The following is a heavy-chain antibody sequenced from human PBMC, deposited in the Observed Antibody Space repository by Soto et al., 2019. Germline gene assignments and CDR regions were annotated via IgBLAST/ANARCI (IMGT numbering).Heavy chain of an antibody. J-gene: IGHJ3*02. CDR1: GGTFSSYT. CDR3: ARDYYGSGSYYNDAFDI. CDR2: IIPILGIA. Sequence: ASVKVSCKASGGTFSSYTISWVRQAPGQGLEWMGRIIPILGIANYAQKFQGRVTITADKSTSTAYMELSSLRSEDTAVYYCARDYYGSGSYYNDAFDIWGQGTMVTVSS. D-gene: IGHD3-10*01. V-gene: IGHV1-69*02.